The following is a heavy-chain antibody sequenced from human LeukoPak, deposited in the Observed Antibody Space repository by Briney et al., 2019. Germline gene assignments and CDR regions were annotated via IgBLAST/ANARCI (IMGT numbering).Heavy chain of an antibody. J-gene: IGHJ4*02. CDR3: AKDVGKWESLHFFDY. CDR1: GFTVSSNY. CDR2: IYSGGST. V-gene: IGHV3-53*01. D-gene: IGHD1-26*01. Sequence: GGSLRLSCAVSGFTVSSNYMSWVRQAPGKGLEWVSVIYSGGSTYYADSVKGRFTISRDDSRNTLYLQMNSLRGDDTAVYYCAKDVGKWESLHFFDYWGQGTLVTVSS.